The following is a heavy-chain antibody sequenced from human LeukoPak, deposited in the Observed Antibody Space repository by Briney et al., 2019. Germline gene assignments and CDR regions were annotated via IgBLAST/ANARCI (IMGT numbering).Heavy chain of an antibody. CDR3: ARGSKSGVPAATDY. CDR1: GYTFTRYD. Sequence: ASVKVSCQASGYTFTRYDINWVRQAAGQGVEWMGWMNPNSGNTGYAQKFQGRVTMTRNTSISTAYMELSSLRSEDTAVYYCARGSKSGVPAATDYWGQGTLVTVSS. CDR2: MNPNSGNT. J-gene: IGHJ4*02. D-gene: IGHD2-2*01. V-gene: IGHV1-8*01.